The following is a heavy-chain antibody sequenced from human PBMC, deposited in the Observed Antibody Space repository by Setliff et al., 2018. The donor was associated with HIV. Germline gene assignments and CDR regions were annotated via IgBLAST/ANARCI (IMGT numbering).Heavy chain of an antibody. D-gene: IGHD6-13*01. Sequence: ASVKVSCKASGYTFTSYYMSWVRQAPGQGLEWMGIINPSGGSTTYSQKFQGRVTMTRDTSTRTVYMDLSSLRSEDTAIYYCASTQDSSNWSFDYWGQGTLVTAPQ. CDR2: INPSGGST. CDR1: GYTFTSYY. V-gene: IGHV1-46*01. J-gene: IGHJ4*02. CDR3: ASTQDSSNWSFDY.